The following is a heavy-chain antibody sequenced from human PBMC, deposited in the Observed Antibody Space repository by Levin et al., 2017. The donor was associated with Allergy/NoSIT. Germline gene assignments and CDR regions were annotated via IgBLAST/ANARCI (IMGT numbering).Heavy chain of an antibody. CDR1: GGSFSGYY. V-gene: IGHV4-34*01. CDR2: INHSGST. CDR3: ARRPAGRSWYFDL. J-gene: IGHJ2*01. D-gene: IGHD2-15*01. Sequence: ASETLSLTCAVYGGSFSGYYWSWIRQPPGKGLEWIGEINHSGSTNYNPSLKSRVTISVDTSKNQFSLKLSSVTAADTAVYYCARRPAGRSWYFDLWGRGTLVTVSS.